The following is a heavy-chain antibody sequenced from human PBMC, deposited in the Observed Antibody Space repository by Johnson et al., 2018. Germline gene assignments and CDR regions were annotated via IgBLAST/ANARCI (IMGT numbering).Heavy chain of an antibody. V-gene: IGHV1-46*01. J-gene: IGHJ6*02. D-gene: IGHD1-26*01. Sequence: QVQLVQSGAEVKKPGASVKVSCKASGYTFTSYYMHWVRQAPGQGLEWMGIINPSGGSTRYAQKFQGRVTMTRDTSTSTVYMELSSLRSEDTAVYYLARTYNQAKQGYIGSYYDSYYGMDVWGQGTTVTVSS. CDR1: GYTFTSYY. CDR2: INPSGGST. CDR3: ARTYNQAKQGYIGSYYDSYYGMDV.